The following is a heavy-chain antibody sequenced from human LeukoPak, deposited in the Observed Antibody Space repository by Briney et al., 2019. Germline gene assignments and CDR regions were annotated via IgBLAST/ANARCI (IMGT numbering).Heavy chain of an antibody. Sequence: GGSLRLSCSASGFTFSDYILDWVRQAPGTGLEWVGRIRRKGQSYTTEYAASVKGRFTISRDDSKNSLYLHMNSLKTEDTAVYHCSRDGGEGGSSAFDIWGPGTMVTVSS. J-gene: IGHJ3*02. CDR2: IRRKGQSYTT. V-gene: IGHV3-72*01. CDR3: SRDGGEGGSSAFDI. CDR1: GFTFSDYI. D-gene: IGHD1-26*01.